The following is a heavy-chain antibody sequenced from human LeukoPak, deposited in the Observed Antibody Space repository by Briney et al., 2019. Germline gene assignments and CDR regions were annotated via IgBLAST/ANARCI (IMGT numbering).Heavy chain of an antibody. CDR3: ARGSYCSSTSCYSGWHY. D-gene: IGHD2-2*02. J-gene: IGHJ4*02. V-gene: IGHV4-59*01. CDR2: IYYSGST. Sequence: SETLSLTCTVSGGSISSYYWSWIRQPPGKGLEWIGYIYYSGSTNDNPSLKSRVTISVDTSKNQFSLKLSSVTAADTAVYYCARGSYCSSTSCYSGWHYWGQGTLVTVSS. CDR1: GGSISSYY.